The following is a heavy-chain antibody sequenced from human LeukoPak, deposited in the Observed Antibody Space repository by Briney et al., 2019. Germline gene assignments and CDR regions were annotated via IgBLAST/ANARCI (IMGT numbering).Heavy chain of an antibody. CDR3: AKDIRIFAMTHGAFDI. V-gene: IGHV3-9*01. CDR2: ISWNSGSI. D-gene: IGHD3-9*01. CDR1: GFTFDDYA. J-gene: IGHJ3*02. Sequence: GGSLRLSCAASGFTFDDYAMHWVRQAPGKGLEWVSGISWNSGSIVYAYSVKGRFTISRDNAKNSLYLQMNSLRAEDTALYYCAKDIRIFAMTHGAFDIWGQGTMVTVSS.